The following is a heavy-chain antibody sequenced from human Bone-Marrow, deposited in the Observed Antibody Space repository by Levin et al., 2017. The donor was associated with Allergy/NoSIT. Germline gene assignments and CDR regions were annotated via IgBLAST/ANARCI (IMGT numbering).Heavy chain of an antibody. J-gene: IGHJ6*02. Sequence: GGSLRLSCAASGFTFSSYAMHWVRQAPGKGLEWVAVISYDGSNKYYADSVKGRFTISRDNSKNTLYLQMNSLRAEDTAVYYCSSSHYYYYGMDVWGQGTTVTVSS. CDR3: SSSHYYYYGMDV. V-gene: IGHV3-30-3*01. CDR2: ISYDGSNK. D-gene: IGHD6-13*01. CDR1: GFTFSSYA.